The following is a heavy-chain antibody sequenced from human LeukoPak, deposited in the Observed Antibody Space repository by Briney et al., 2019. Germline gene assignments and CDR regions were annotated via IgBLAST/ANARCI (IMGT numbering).Heavy chain of an antibody. D-gene: IGHD2-2*01. CDR2: STHRGSP. CDR1: GGSFSGHY. J-gene: IGHJ4*02. Sequence: PSETLSLTCAVYGGSFSGHYWTYIRQPPGKGLEWIGGSTHRGSPNYNPSLKSRVTISVDTSKNQFSMKLTSVTAADTAVYYCARGRTGAAALDFWGPGTLVSVSS. CDR3: ARGRTGAAALDF. V-gene: IGHV4-34*01.